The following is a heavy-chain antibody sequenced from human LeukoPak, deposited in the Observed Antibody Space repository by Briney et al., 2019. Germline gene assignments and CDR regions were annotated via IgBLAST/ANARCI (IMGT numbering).Heavy chain of an antibody. CDR1: GYTFTSYG. V-gene: IGHV1-18*01. J-gene: IGHJ5*01. D-gene: IGHD1-26*01. CDR3: ARASGSYWWFDS. CDR2: ISGYNGNT. Sequence: ASVKVSCKASGYTFTSYGISWVRQAPGQGLEWMGWISGYNGNTNYAQNLQGRVTMTTDTSTSTVYMELSRLRSDDTAVYYCARASGSYWWFDSWGQGTLVTVSS.